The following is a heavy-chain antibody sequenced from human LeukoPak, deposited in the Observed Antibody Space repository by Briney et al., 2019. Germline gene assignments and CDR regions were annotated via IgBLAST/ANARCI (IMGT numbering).Heavy chain of an antibody. CDR2: ISYDGSNK. Sequence: GGSLRLSCAASGFTFSSCGMHWVRQAPGKGLEWVAVISYDGSNKYYADSVKGRFTISRDNSKNTLYLQMNSLRAEDTAVYYCAKDTGSSWSDPWGQGTLVTVSS. D-gene: IGHD6-6*01. CDR1: GFTFSSCG. J-gene: IGHJ5*02. CDR3: AKDTGSSWSDP. V-gene: IGHV3-30*18.